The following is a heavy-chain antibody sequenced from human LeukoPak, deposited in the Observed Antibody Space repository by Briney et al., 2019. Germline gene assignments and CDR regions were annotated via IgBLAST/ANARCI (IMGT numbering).Heavy chain of an antibody. CDR3: ASRWAPRDWEPDVFDI. CDR2: ISSSGNTI. Sequence: GGSLRLSCAASGFTFSDYYMSWIRQAPGKGLEWVSYISSSGNTIYYADSVKGRFTISRDNAKNSLYLQMNSLRAEDTAVYYCASRWAPRDWEPDVFDIWGQGTMVTVSS. J-gene: IGHJ3*02. D-gene: IGHD1-14*01. V-gene: IGHV3-11*04. CDR1: GFTFSDYY.